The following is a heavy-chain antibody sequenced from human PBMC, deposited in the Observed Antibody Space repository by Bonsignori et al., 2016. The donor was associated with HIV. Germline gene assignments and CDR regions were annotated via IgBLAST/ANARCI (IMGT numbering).Heavy chain of an antibody. CDR1: GYTFTGYY. D-gene: IGHD3-3*01. CDR2: INPNSGGT. CDR3: ARGATEKLYDFWSGFFDYYFDY. Sequence: ASVKVSCKASGYTFTGYYMHWVRQAPGQGLQWMGWINPNSGGTNSAQKFQGRVTMTRDTSISTAYMELSRLRSDDTAVYYCARGATEKLYDFWSGFFDYYFDYWGRGTLVTVSS. V-gene: IGHV1-2*02. J-gene: IGHJ4*02.